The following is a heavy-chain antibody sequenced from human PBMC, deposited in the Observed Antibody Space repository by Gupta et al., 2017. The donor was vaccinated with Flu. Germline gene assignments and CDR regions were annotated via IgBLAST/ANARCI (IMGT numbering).Heavy chain of an antibody. CDR3: AKMAGATGFDY. V-gene: IGHV3-30*02. J-gene: IGHJ4*02. Sequence: DSVKGRFTISRDNSKNTLYLQMNSLRAEETAVYYCAKMAGATGFDYWGQGTLVTVSS. D-gene: IGHD1-26*01.